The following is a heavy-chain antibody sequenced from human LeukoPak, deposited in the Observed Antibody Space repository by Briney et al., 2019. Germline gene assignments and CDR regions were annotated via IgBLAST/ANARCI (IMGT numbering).Heavy chain of an antibody. J-gene: IGHJ4*02. Sequence: SETLSLTCTVSVGSISSYYWSWIRQPPGKGLEWIGYIYYSGSTNYNPSLKSRVTISVDTSKNQFSLKLSSVTAADTAVYYCARHRYCSGGSCGVAAFDYWGQGTLVTVSS. CDR2: IYYSGST. CDR3: ARHRYCSGGSCGVAAFDY. V-gene: IGHV4-59*08. D-gene: IGHD2-15*01. CDR1: VGSISSYY.